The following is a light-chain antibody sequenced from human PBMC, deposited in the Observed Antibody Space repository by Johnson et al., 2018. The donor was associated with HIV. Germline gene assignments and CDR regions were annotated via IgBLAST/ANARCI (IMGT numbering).Light chain of an antibody. CDR2: EIN. V-gene: IGLV1-51*02. CDR3: AAWDSSSLGVV. Sequence: QYVLTQPPSVSAAPGQKVTISCSGSSSNIGNNYVSWYQHLPGRAPKLLIYEINKRPSGIPDRFSASKSGSSATLDITGLQTGDEADYYCAAWDSSSLGVVFGTGTKVTVL. CDR1: SSNIGNNY. J-gene: IGLJ1*01.